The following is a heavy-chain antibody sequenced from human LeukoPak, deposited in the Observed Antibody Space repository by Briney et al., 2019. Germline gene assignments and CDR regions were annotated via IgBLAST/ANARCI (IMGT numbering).Heavy chain of an antibody. CDR3: ARVEGTAMLEFDP. D-gene: IGHD5-18*01. Sequence: ASVKVSCKASGYTFTGYYMHWVRQAPGQGLEWMGWINPNSGGTNYAQKFRGRVTMTRDTSISTAYMELSRLRSDDTAVYYCARVEGTAMLEFDPWGQGTLVTVSS. J-gene: IGHJ5*02. V-gene: IGHV1-2*02. CDR2: INPNSGGT. CDR1: GYTFTGYY.